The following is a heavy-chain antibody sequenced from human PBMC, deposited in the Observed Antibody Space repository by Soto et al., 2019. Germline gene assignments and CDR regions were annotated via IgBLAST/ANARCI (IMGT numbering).Heavy chain of an antibody. CDR2: INHSGST. V-gene: IGHV4-34*01. CDR1: GGSFSGYY. J-gene: IGHJ3*02. D-gene: IGHD3-22*01. CDR3: ARVSYYFDSSDAFDI. Sequence: QVRLHQRGAGLLKPSETLSLICAVYGGSFSGYYWSWIRQPPGKGLEWIGEINHSGSTNYNPSLKGRVTIXXDXSXXQFSLKLRSVTAADTAVYYCARVSYYFDSSDAFDIWGQGTMVTVSS.